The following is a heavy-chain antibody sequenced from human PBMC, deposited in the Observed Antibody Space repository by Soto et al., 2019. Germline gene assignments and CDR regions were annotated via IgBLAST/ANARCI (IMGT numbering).Heavy chain of an antibody. CDR3: AREYCGGDCYNDF. Sequence: GGSLRLSCAASGFTFSNYGMHWVRQAPGKGLEWVAVIWYDGTNKYYADSVKGRFTVSRDNSKNTLYLQMNSLRAEDTAVYYCAREYCGGDCYNDFWGQGTLVTVSS. CDR2: IWYDGTNK. V-gene: IGHV3-33*01. J-gene: IGHJ4*02. CDR1: GFTFSNYG. D-gene: IGHD2-21*02.